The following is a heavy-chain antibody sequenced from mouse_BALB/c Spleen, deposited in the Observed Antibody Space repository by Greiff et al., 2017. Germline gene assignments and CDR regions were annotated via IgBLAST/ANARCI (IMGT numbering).Heavy chain of an antibody. D-gene: IGHD2-14*01. CDR1: GFTFSSYT. V-gene: IGHV5-12-2*01. CDR2: ISNGGGST. J-gene: IGHJ4*01. CDR3: ARPHYRSYAMDY. Sequence: DVMLVESGGGLVQPGGSLKLSCAASGFTFSSYTMSWVRQTPEKRLEWVAYISNGGGSTYYPDTVKGRFTISRDNAKNTLYLQMNSLKSEDTAMYYCARPHYRSYAMDYWGQGTSVTVSS.